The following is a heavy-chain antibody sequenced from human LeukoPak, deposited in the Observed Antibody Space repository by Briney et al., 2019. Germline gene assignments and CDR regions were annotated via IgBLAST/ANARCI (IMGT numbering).Heavy chain of an antibody. CDR3: AKDRAAVAAPLDY. CDR2: ISWNSGSI. J-gene: IGHJ4*02. Sequence: GGSLRLSCAASGFTFDDYAMHWVRQAPGKGLEWVSGISWNSGSIGYADSVKGRFTISRDNAKNSLYLQMNSLRAEDMALYYCAKDRAAVAAPLDYWGQGTLVTVSS. D-gene: IGHD6-19*01. V-gene: IGHV3-9*03. CDR1: GFTFDDYA.